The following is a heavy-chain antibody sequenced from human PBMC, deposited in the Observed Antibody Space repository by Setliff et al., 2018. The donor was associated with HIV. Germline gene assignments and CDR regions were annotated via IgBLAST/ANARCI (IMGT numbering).Heavy chain of an antibody. CDR2: INHSGST. Sequence: SETLSLTCAVFGGSFTDIGGSFTDYYWIWIRQPPGKGLEWIGEINHSGSTHYNPSLKSRFTISVDTSKNQFSLKVNSVTAADTAVYYCARDPGYKSTWYGVFDIWGQGTMVTVS. CDR3: ARDPGYKSTWYGVFDI. J-gene: IGHJ3*02. V-gene: IGHV4-34*01. CDR1: GGSFTDIGGSFTDYY. D-gene: IGHD6-13*01.